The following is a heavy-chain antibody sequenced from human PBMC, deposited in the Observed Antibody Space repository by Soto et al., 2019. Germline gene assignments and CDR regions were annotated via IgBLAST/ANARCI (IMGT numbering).Heavy chain of an antibody. CDR2: MNPNSGNT. V-gene: IGHV1-8*01. CDR3: ARDGGPYYDFWSGPRHGMDV. Sequence: QVQLVQSGAEVKKPGASVKVSCKASGYTFTSYDINWVRQATGQGLEWMGWMNPNSGNTGYAQKFQGRVTMTRNTSISTAYMELSSLRSEDTAVYYRARDGGPYYDFWSGPRHGMDVWGQGTTVTVSS. D-gene: IGHD3-3*01. CDR1: GYTFTSYD. J-gene: IGHJ6*02.